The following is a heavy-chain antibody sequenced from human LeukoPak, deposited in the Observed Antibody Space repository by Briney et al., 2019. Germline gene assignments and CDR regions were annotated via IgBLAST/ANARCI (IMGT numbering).Heavy chain of an antibody. V-gene: IGHV4-4*08. CDR1: GGSMNSNY. CDR3: ARGGSSWYRSWAFDI. CDR2: IYTSGST. J-gene: IGHJ3*02. D-gene: IGHD6-13*01. Sequence: SETLSLTCTVSGGSMNSNYWNWIRQPPGKGLEWIGRIYTSGSTNYNPSLKSRVTISVDTSKNQFSLKLSSVTAADTAVYYCARGGSSWYRSWAFDIWGQGTMVTVSS.